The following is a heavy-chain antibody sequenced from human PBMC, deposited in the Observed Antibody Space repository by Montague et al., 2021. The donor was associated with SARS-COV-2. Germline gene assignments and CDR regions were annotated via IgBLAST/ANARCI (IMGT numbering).Heavy chain of an antibody. CDR2: ISYTGRT. Sequence: SETLSLTCTVSGGSISSPDYYWGWIRQPPGKGLEWIGNISYTGRTNYNPSLKSRVTFSMDTSKNHFSLNLTSVTVADTAVYFCARHLPSYCATNKCYSYYLDGWGQGALVTVSS. D-gene: IGHD2-8*01. J-gene: IGHJ4*02. CDR1: GGSISSPDYY. V-gene: IGHV4-39*01. CDR3: ARHLPSYCATNKCYSYYLDG.